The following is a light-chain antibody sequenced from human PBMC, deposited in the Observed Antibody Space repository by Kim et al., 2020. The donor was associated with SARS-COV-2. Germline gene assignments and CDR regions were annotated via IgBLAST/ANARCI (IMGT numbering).Light chain of an antibody. CDR3: QQSYSTPPFS. J-gene: IGKJ3*01. V-gene: IGKV1-39*01. CDR1: QSISSY. CDR2: AAS. Sequence: SVGDRVTITCRASQSISSYLNWYQQKPGKAPKLLIYAASSLQSGVPSRFSGSGSGTDFTLTISSLQPEDFATYYCQQSYSTPPFSFGPGTKVDIK.